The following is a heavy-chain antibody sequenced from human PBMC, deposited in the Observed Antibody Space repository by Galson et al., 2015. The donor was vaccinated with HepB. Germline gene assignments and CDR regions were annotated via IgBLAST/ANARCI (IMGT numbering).Heavy chain of an antibody. J-gene: IGHJ6*02. CDR3: AKTYYDFWSGYSHSTREPLYYYGMDV. D-gene: IGHD3-3*01. V-gene: IGHV6-1*01. CDR1: GDSVSSHSAA. Sequence: CAISGDSVSSHSAAWNWIRQSPSRGLEWLGRTYYRSKWYNDYAISVKSRITINPDTSKNQFSLQLNSVTPEDTAVYYCAKTYYDFWSGYSHSTREPLYYYGMDVWGQGTTVTVSS. CDR2: TYYRSKWYN.